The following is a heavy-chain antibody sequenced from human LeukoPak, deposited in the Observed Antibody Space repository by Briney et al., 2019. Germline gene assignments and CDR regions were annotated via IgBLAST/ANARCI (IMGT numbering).Heavy chain of an antibody. CDR1: GFTFSSYA. D-gene: IGHD3-10*01. Sequence: PGGSLRLSCAASGFTFSSYAMSWVRQAPGKGLEWVSAISGSGGSTYYADSVKGRFTIFTDSSKNTLYLQMNSLRAEDTAVYYCAKESLYGSGSYFDNWFDPWGQGTLVTVSS. J-gene: IGHJ5*02. V-gene: IGHV3-23*01. CDR2: ISGSGGST. CDR3: AKESLYGSGSYFDNWFDP.